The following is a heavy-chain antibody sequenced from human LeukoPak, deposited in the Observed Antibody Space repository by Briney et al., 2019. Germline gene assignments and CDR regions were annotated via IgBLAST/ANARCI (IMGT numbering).Heavy chain of an antibody. CDR1: GGTFSSYA. D-gene: IGHD3-22*01. CDR3: ASKPTNYYDSSGYLF. J-gene: IGHJ4*02. V-gene: IGHV1-69*01. Sequence: SVKVSCKASGGTFSSYAISWVRQAPGQGLEWMGGIIPIFGTANYAQKFQGRVTITADESTSTAYMELSSLRSEDTAVYYCASKPTNYYDSSGYLFWGQGTLVTVSS. CDR2: IIPIFGTA.